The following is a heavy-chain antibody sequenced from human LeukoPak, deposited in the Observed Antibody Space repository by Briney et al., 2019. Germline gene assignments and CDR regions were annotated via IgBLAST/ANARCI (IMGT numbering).Heavy chain of an antibody. CDR1: GGTFSSYT. Sequence: SVKVSCKASGGTFSSYTISWVRQAPGQGLEWMGGIFPIFGTANYAQKFQGRVTITADESTRTAYMELSSLRSEDTAVYYCARVGGGYPLGPAAFDIWGQGTMVTVSS. J-gene: IGHJ3*02. CDR3: ARVGGGYPLGPAAFDI. CDR2: IFPIFGTA. D-gene: IGHD2-15*01. V-gene: IGHV1-69*13.